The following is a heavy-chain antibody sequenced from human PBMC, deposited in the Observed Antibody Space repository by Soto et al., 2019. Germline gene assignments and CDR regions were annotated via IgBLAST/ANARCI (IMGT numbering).Heavy chain of an antibody. CDR1: GFTFSSFH. CDR3: ARVVVVIPPGYYYAMDV. CDR2: ITSSSDTI. Sequence: EVQLVESGGGLVQPGGSLRLSCAASGFTFSSFHMNWVGQAPGRGLEWVAYITSSSDTIYYSDSVKGRFTISRDNGKNSLFLQMNGLRDEDTAVYYCARVVVVIPPGYYYAMDVWGQGTTVTVSS. J-gene: IGHJ6*02. D-gene: IGHD3-22*01. V-gene: IGHV3-48*02.